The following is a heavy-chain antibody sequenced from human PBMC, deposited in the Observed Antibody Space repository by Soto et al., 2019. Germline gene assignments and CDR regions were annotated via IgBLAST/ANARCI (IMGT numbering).Heavy chain of an antibody. D-gene: IGHD1-26*01. Sequence: SXTLSLTCAVYGGSISSGGYSWSWIRQPPGKGLEWIGYIYHSGSTYYNPSLKSRVTISVDSSKNQFSLKLSSVTAADTAVYYCARPSGSYLYYFDYWGQGTLVTVSS. CDR1: GGSISSGGYS. J-gene: IGHJ4*02. V-gene: IGHV4-30-2*03. CDR3: ARPSGSYLYYFDY. CDR2: IYHSGST.